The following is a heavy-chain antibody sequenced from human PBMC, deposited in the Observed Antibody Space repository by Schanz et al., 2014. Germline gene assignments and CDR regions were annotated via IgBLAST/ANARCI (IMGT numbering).Heavy chain of an antibody. CDR1: GFSFSTYA. CDR3: ARDHPHRGVTGYYNDV. D-gene: IGHD3-9*01. CDR2: ISKDGSSK. Sequence: VQLLESGGGLVQPGGSLRLSCAASGFSFSTYAIHWVRQAPGKGLEWVAVISKDGSSKYSADSVKGRFTISRDNSKNTLFLQMNSLRPDDTAVYYCARDHPHRGVTGYYNDVWGQGTSVTVPS. V-gene: IGHV3-30*04. J-gene: IGHJ6*02.